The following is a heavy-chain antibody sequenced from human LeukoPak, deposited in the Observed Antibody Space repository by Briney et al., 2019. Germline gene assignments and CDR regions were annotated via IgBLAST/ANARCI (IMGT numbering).Heavy chain of an antibody. CDR3: AKDWELLNNWFDP. CDR2: ISYDGSNK. V-gene: IGHV3-30*18. D-gene: IGHD1-26*01. CDR1: GFTFSSYW. Sequence: PGGSLRLSCAASGFTFSSYWMSWVRQAPGKGLEWVAVISYDGSNKYYADSVKGRFTISRDNSKNTLYLQMNSLRAEDTAVYYCAKDWELLNNWFDPWGQGTLVTVSS. J-gene: IGHJ5*02.